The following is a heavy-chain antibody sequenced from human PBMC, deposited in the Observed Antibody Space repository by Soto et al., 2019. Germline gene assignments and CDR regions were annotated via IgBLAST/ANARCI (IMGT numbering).Heavy chain of an antibody. Sequence: PGGSLRLSCAASGFTFSSYGMHWVRQAPGKGLEWVAVISYDGSNKYYADSVKGRFTISRDNSKNTLYLQMNSLRAEDTAVYYCAKDLRGYSYAQTYFDYWGQGTLVTVSS. CDR2: ISYDGSNK. D-gene: IGHD5-18*01. CDR1: GFTFSSYG. V-gene: IGHV3-30*18. J-gene: IGHJ4*02. CDR3: AKDLRGYSYAQTYFDY.